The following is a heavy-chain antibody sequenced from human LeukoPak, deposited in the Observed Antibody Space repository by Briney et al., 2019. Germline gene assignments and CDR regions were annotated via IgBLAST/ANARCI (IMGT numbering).Heavy chain of an antibody. CDR2: IIPIFGTA. CDR3: ARGELNYYDSSGYAYFDY. J-gene: IGHJ4*02. V-gene: IGHV1-69*13. Sequence: SVKVSCKASGGTFSSYAISWVRQAPGQGLEWMGGIIPIFGTANYAQKFQGRVTITADESTSTAYMELSSPRSEDTAVYYCARGELNYYDSSGYAYFDYWGREPWSPSPQ. D-gene: IGHD3-22*01. CDR1: GGTFSSYA.